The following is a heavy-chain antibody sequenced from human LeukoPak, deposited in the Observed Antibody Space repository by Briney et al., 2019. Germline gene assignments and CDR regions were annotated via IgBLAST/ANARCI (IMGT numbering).Heavy chain of an antibody. CDR2: ICVSGHSI. J-gene: IGHJ4*02. Sequence: GGSLTLSCVGSGFSFTNSDMNWVRQPPGRGLEWVSVICVSGHSINYADSVKGRFTISRDTSKNTLNLQMNSLRAVDTALYYSTRDCNWGDAGWGQGTLVTVSS. CDR1: GFSFTNSD. CDR3: TRDCNWGDAG. D-gene: IGHD7-27*01. V-gene: IGHV3-23*01.